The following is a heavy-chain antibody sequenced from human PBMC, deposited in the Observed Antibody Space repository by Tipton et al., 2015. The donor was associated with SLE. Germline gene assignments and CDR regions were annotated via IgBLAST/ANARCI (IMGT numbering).Heavy chain of an antibody. J-gene: IGHJ4*02. Sequence: SGFSFSSYDMHWVRQAPGKGLEWVAVIWHDGSNKYYADSVKGRFTTSRDNSKNTLYLQMNSLRAEDTAMYYCARDGVKGVVPIFDFWGQGTLVTVSS. CDR1: GFSFSSYD. D-gene: IGHD3-3*01. CDR3: ARDGVKGVVPIFDF. V-gene: IGHV3-33*01. CDR2: IWHDGSNK.